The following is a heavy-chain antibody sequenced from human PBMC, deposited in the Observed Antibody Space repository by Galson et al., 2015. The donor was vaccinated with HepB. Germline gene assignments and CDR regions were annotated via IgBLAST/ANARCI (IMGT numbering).Heavy chain of an antibody. Sequence: SLRLSCAASGFTFSTYAMHWVRQAPGKGLEWVAVIWYDGSNKYYADSVKGRFTISRDNSKNTLYLQMNSLRAEDTAVYYCARLGGGAAAGTLDYWGQGTLVTVSS. D-gene: IGHD6-13*01. CDR1: GFTFSTYA. J-gene: IGHJ4*02. CDR2: IWYDGSNK. CDR3: ARLGGGAAAGTLDY. V-gene: IGHV3-33*08.